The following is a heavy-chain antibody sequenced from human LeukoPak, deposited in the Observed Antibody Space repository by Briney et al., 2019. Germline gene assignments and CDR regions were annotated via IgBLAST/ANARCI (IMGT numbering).Heavy chain of an antibody. D-gene: IGHD6-25*01. CDR1: GFSFSNFW. Sequence: GGSLRLSCAASGFSFSNFWMSWVRQAPGKGLNWVANINQVGRVKHYVDSVKGRFTISRDNAKNSLYLQVTSLRADDTAVYYCATSDDAAGTSWGQGTLVTVSS. CDR3: ATSDDAAGTS. J-gene: IGHJ5*02. V-gene: IGHV3-7*01. CDR2: INQVGRVK.